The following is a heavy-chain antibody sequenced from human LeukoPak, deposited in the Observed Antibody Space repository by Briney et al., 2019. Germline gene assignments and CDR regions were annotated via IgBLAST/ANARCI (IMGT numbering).Heavy chain of an antibody. Sequence: AGGSLRLSCVVSGMTLSNYAMSWVRQAPGKGLEWVSVIYSGGSTYYADSVKGRFTISRDNSKNTLYLQMNSLRAEDTAVYYCARSTPSPDIVVVPAANGMDVWGQGTTVTVSS. CDR3: ARSTPSPDIVVVPAANGMDV. CDR2: IYSGGST. V-gene: IGHV3-53*01. J-gene: IGHJ6*02. CDR1: GMTLSNYA. D-gene: IGHD2-2*01.